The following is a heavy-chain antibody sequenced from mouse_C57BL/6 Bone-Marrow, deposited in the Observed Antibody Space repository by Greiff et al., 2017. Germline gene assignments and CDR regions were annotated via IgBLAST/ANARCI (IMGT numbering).Heavy chain of an antibody. Sequence: EVQLQQSGAELVKPGASVKLSCTASGFNIKAYSMHWVKQSTEQGLEWIGRIDPEDGETKYAPKFQGKATITADTSSNAAYLQLSSLTSEDTAVYYCACSHYYDSYYFDYWGQGTTLTVSS. CDR3: ACSHYYDSYYFDY. D-gene: IGHD1-1*01. CDR2: IDPEDGET. V-gene: IGHV14-2*01. J-gene: IGHJ2*01. CDR1: GFNIKAYS.